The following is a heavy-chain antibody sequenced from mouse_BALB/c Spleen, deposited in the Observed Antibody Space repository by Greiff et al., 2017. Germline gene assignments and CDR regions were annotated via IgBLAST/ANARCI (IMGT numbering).Heavy chain of an antibody. Sequence: QVHVKQSGAELARPGASVKMSCKASGYTFTSYTLHWVKQRPGQGLEWIGYINPSSGYTNYNQKFKDKATLTADKSSSTAYMQLSSLTSEDSAVYYCARRITTVVDGAMDDWGQGTSVTVSS. J-gene: IGHJ4*01. CDR2: INPSSGYT. CDR1: GYTFTSYT. D-gene: IGHD1-1*01. CDR3: ARRITTVVDGAMDD. V-gene: IGHV1-4*01.